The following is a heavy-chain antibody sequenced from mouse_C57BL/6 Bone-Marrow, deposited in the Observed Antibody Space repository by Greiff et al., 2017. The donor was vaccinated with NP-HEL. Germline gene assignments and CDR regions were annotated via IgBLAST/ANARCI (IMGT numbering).Heavy chain of an antibody. V-gene: IGHV1-47*01. CDR3: ARGGNYWYYFDY. Sequence: VQLQQSGAELVKPGASVKMSCKASGYTFTTYPIEWVKQNHGKSLEWIGNFHPYNDDTEYIEKFKNKATLTEEKSSSTVYLELSRLTSDDSSVYYCARGGNYWYYFDYWGQGTTLTVSS. D-gene: IGHD2-1*01. CDR1: GYTFTTYP. J-gene: IGHJ2*01. CDR2: FHPYNDDT.